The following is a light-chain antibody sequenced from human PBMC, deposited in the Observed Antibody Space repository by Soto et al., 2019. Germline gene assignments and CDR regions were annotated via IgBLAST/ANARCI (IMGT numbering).Light chain of an antibody. CDR3: QQRRNWPPIT. V-gene: IGKV3-15*01. J-gene: IGKJ5*01. CDR1: QSVSRY. Sequence: EIVMTQSPATLSVSPGEGATLSCRASQSVSRYLAWYQQKPGQAPRLLIYDASIRATGIPVRFSGSGSGTEFTLTISNLQSEDFAVYYCQQRRNWPPITFGQGTRLEIK. CDR2: DAS.